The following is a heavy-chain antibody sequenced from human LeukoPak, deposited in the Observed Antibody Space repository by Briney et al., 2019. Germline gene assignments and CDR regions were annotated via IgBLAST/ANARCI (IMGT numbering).Heavy chain of an antibody. CDR3: TKNKFKSGIHLGGDDVFDI. Sequence: GGSLRLSCAASGFIFNDYAMHWVRRAPGKGLEWVSGISWDSYTINYADSVKGRFTISRDNAKNSLFLQMNSLRAEDTALYYCTKNKFKSGIHLGGDDVFDIWGQGTMVTVSS. J-gene: IGHJ3*02. CDR1: GFIFNDYA. CDR2: ISWDSYTI. V-gene: IGHV3-9*01. D-gene: IGHD1-1*01.